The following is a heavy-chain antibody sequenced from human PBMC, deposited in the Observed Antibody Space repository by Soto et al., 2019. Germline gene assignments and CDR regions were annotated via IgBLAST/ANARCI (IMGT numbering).Heavy chain of an antibody. V-gene: IGHV1-3*05. D-gene: IGHD3-22*01. CDR1: GYTFSDHA. Sequence: QVQLVQSGAEEKKPGASVKASCKSSGYTFSDHAIHWVRQAPGQRLEWMGWINAGNGNTKYSQKFQGRVTITRDTSATTAYMELSGLRSEDTAVYYCARERSRPTSSGYVNWFDPWGQGTLVTVSS. CDR3: ARERSRPTSSGYVNWFDP. J-gene: IGHJ5*02. CDR2: INAGNGNT.